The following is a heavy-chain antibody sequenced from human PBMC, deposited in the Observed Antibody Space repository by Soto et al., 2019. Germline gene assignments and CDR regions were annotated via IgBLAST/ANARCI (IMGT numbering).Heavy chain of an antibody. J-gene: IGHJ4*02. D-gene: IGHD1-26*01. CDR1: GFTFSSFA. CDR2: IGARGAGT. V-gene: IGHV3-23*01. CDR3: ALRKTGSYXDD. Sequence: GGSLRLSCAASGFTFSSFAMSWVRQAPGKGLEWVSGIGARGAGTYYADSVKGRFIISRDXXKSTLHLQMNSLRAEDTAVYYCALRKTGSYXDDWXXGTLVTVSA.